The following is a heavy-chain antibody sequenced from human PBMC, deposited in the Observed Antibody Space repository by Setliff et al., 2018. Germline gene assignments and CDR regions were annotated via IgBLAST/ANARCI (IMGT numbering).Heavy chain of an antibody. CDR2: IHTGGGSA. J-gene: IGHJ4*02. Sequence: ASVKVSCKASGYILTSSGITWVRKAPGQGLEWMGIIHTGGGSASYAPKSQGRVTMTSDTSTNTIYMEVNIVRPDDTAIYYCARGGMAAAGRKGVFEYWGQGTLVTV. V-gene: IGHV1-46*01. CDR1: GYILTSSG. D-gene: IGHD6-13*01. CDR3: ARGGMAAAGRKGVFEY.